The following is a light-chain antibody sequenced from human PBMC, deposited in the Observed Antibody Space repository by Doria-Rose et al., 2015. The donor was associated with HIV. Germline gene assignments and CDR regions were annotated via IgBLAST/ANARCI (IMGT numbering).Light chain of an antibody. J-gene: IGKJ2*01. CDR2: KAS. V-gene: IGKV1-5*03. CDR3: QQYSSSSLYT. Sequence: TITCRASQSIGIWLAWYQQKPGKAPKLLIYKASSLESGVPPRFGGSGSGTEFTLTINSLQPDDFATYFCQQYSSSSLYTFGQGTKLEIK. CDR1: QSIGIW.